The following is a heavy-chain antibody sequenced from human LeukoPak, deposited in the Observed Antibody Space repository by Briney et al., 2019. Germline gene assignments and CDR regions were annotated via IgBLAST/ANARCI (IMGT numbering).Heavy chain of an antibody. V-gene: IGHV3-23*01. J-gene: IGHJ4*02. CDR3: AKVIGSGWYKGPYYFDY. CDR1: GFTFSDYY. CDR2: IRGSGGST. D-gene: IGHD6-19*01. Sequence: GGSLRLSCAASGFTFSDYYMSWIRQAPGKGLEWVSAIRGSGGSTYYADSVKGRFTISRDNSKNTLYLQMNSLRAEDTAVYYCAKVIGSGWYKGPYYFDYWGQGTLVTVSS.